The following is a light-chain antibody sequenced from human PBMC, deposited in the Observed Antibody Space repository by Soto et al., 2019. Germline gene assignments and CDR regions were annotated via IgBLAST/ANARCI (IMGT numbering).Light chain of an antibody. CDR1: QSVTSSY. CDR2: GAS. V-gene: IGKV3-20*01. CDR3: QQYGSSPPLT. J-gene: IGKJ4*01. Sequence: EIVLTQSPGTLSLSPGERATLSCRASQSVTSSYLSWYQQKPGQAPRLLIYGASNRATGIPDRFSGSGSGTDFTLTISRLEPEEFAVYYCQQYGSSPPLTFGGGTKVEIK.